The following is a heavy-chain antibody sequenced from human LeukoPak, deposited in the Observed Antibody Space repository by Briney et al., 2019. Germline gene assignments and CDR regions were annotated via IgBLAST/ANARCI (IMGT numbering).Heavy chain of an antibody. CDR2: ISGSGGST. V-gene: IGHV3-23*01. CDR3: AKLPYCSSTSCYISPPAGLNFDC. CDR1: GFTFSSYA. D-gene: IGHD2-2*02. Sequence: GGSLRLSCAASGFTFSSYAMSWVRQAPGKGLEWVSAISGSGGSTYYADSVKGRFTISRDNSKNTLYLQMNSLRAEDTAVYYCAKLPYCSSTSCYISPPAGLNFDCWGQGTLVTVSS. J-gene: IGHJ4*02.